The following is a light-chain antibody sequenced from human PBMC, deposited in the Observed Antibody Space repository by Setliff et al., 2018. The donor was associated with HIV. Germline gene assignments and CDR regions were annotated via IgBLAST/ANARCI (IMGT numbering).Light chain of an antibody. CDR1: SSDIGVYEY. V-gene: IGLV2-14*03. Sequence: QSALTQPAPVSGSLGQSITIFCIGTSSDIGVYEYVSWYQQHPGEAPKLIIYEVTNRPSGVSNRFSASKSDNTASLTISGLQAEDEADYYCSSFTSSGTYVFGNGTKVTVL. J-gene: IGLJ1*01. CDR2: EVT. CDR3: SSFTSSGTYV.